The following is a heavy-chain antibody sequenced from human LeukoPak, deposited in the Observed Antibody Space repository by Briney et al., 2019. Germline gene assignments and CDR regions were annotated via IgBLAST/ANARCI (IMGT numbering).Heavy chain of an antibody. Sequence: ASVKVSCKASGYTFTGYYMHWVGQAPGKGLEWMGLINPSSGGTNNAQRFQGWVTLTRDTSISTAYMELSRLRSDDTGVYYCARSCITTSCYYGYGMDVWGKGPTVTVSS. CDR3: ARSCITTSCYYGYGMDV. CDR2: INPSSGGT. V-gene: IGHV1-2*04. D-gene: IGHD2-2*01. CDR1: GYTFTGYY. J-gene: IGHJ6*04.